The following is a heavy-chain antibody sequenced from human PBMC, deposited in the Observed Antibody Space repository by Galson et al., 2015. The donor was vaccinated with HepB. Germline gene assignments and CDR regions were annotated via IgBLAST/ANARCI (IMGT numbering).Heavy chain of an antibody. CDR2: ISRKAKNYAT. CDR3: TSGYPLYFDY. Sequence: SLRLSCAASGFTFTGSDIHWVRQASGKGLEWLGRISRKAKNYATTYAESVNGRFTISRDDSKAYLQMNSLKTEDTAVYSCTSGYPLYFDYWGQGTLVTVSS. J-gene: IGHJ4*02. CDR1: GFTFTGSD. D-gene: IGHD5-18*01. V-gene: IGHV3-73*01.